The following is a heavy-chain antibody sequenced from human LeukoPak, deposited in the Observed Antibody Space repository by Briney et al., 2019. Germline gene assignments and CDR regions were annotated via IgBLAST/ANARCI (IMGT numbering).Heavy chain of an antibody. Sequence: SETLSLTCTVSGGSISSYYWSWIRQPPGKGLEWIGYIYYSGSTNYNPSLKSRVTISVDTSKNQFSLKLSSVTAADTAVYYCARVKTGTYFDYWGQGTLLTVSS. D-gene: IGHD1-1*01. CDR1: GGSISSYY. J-gene: IGHJ4*02. CDR3: ARVKTGTYFDY. CDR2: IYYSGST. V-gene: IGHV4-59*01.